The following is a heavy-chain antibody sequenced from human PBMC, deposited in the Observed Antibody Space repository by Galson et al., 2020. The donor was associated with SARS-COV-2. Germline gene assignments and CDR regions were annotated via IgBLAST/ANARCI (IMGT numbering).Heavy chain of an antibody. D-gene: IGHD3-3*01. CDR2: MSFDGSNK. Sequence: GGSLRLSCVASGFTFRNYGMHWVRQAPGKGLEWVAVMSFDGSNKNYAESVKGRFTISRDNSKNTVYLEMNSLTDEDSGVYYCAKDRFFGDHVYWFFDLWGRGTLVTVST. V-gene: IGHV3-30*18. CDR1: GFTFRNYG. J-gene: IGHJ2*01. CDR3: AKDRFFGDHVYWFFDL.